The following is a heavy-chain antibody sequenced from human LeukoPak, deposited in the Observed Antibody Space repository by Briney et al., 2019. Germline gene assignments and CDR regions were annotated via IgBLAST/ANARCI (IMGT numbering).Heavy chain of an antibody. D-gene: IGHD6-13*01. V-gene: IGHV1-69*13. CDR3: ASGSSWPSLDY. CDR2: IIPIFGTA. Sequence: ASVKVSCKDSGGTFSSYAISWVRQAPGQGLELMGGIIPIFGTANYALKFQGRVTITADESTSTSYMEPSSLRSEDTAVYYCASGSSWPSLDYWGQGTLVTVSS. J-gene: IGHJ4*02. CDR1: GGTFSSYA.